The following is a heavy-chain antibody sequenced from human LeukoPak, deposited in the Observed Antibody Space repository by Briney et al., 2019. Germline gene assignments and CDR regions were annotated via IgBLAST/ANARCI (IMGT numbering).Heavy chain of an antibody. V-gene: IGHV3-53*01. CDR2: IYSGGST. CDR3: AKDGPLLWFGEFGYYYYYMDV. D-gene: IGHD3-10*01. J-gene: IGHJ6*03. CDR1: GFTVSSNY. Sequence: PGGSLRLSCAASGFTVSSNYMSWVRQAPGKGLEWVSVIYSGGSTYYADSVKGRFTISRNNAKNSLYLQMNSLRAEDTAVYYCAKDGPLLWFGEFGYYYYYMDVWGKGTTVTIFS.